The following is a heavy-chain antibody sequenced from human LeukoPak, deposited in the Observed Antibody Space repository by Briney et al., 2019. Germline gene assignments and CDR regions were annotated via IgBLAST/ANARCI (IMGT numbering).Heavy chain of an antibody. CDR1: GFSLSTSGVG. J-gene: IGHJ5*02. CDR2: IYWNDDK. Sequence: SGPTLFNPTQTLTLTCTFSGFSLSTSGVGVGWIRQPPGKALEWLALIYWNDDKRYSPSLKSRLTITKDTSKNQVVLTMTNMDPVDTATYYCARPGQYYYDSSGYYHWGQGTLVTVSS. D-gene: IGHD3-22*01. CDR3: ARPGQYYYDSSGYYH. V-gene: IGHV2-5*01.